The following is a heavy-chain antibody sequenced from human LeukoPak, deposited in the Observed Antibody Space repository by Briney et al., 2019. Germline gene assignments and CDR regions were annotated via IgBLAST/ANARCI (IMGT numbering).Heavy chain of an antibody. CDR2: ISGNGGST. D-gene: IGHD6-19*01. CDR1: GFTFSSYA. Sequence: GGSLRLSCAASGFTFSSYAMSWVRQAPGKGLEWVSAISGNGGSTNYAEFVTGRFTISRDNSKNTLYMQMNGLRAEDTAVYYCARDSSGPLFDYWGQGTLVTVSS. CDR3: ARDSSGPLFDY. V-gene: IGHV3-23*01. J-gene: IGHJ4*02.